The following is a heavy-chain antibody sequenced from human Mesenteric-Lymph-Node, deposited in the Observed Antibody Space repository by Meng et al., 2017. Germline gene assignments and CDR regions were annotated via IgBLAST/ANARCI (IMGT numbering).Heavy chain of an antibody. D-gene: IGHD3-22*01. Sequence: GSLRLSCAVSGGSISSSNWWRWVRQPPGKGLEWIGEIYHSGSTNYNPSLKSRVTISVDKSKNQFSLKLSSVTAADTAVYYCASSSDSSGYYYGYYYYGMDVWGQGTTVTVSS. V-gene: IGHV4-4*02. J-gene: IGHJ6*02. CDR2: IYHSGST. CDR1: GGSISSSNW. CDR3: ASSSDSSGYYYGYYYYGMDV.